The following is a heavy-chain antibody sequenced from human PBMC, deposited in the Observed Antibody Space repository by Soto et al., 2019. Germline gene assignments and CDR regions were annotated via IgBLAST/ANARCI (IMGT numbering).Heavy chain of an antibody. V-gene: IGHV3-23*01. Sequence: PGGSLRLSCAASGFTFSSYAMSWVRQAPGKGLEWVSAISGSGGSTYYADSVKGRFTISRDNSKNTLYLQMNSLRAEDTAVYYCAKVYYDFWSGPGWFDPWGQGTLVTVSS. CDR3: AKVYYDFWSGPGWFDP. J-gene: IGHJ5*02. CDR1: GFTFSSYA. CDR2: ISGSGGST. D-gene: IGHD3-3*01.